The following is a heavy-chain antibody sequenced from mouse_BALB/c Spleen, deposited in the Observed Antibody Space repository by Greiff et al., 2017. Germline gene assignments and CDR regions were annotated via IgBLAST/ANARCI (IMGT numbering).Heavy chain of an antibody. CDR3: ARSGPYGNYIYYAMDY. Sequence: QVHVKQSGAELARPGASVKMSCKASGYTFTSYTMHWVKQRPGQGLEWIGYINPSSGYTNYNQKFKDKATLTADKSSSTAYMQLSSLTSEDSAVYYCARSGPYGNYIYYAMDYWGQGTSVTVSS. V-gene: IGHV1-4*01. CDR2: INPSSGYT. J-gene: IGHJ4*01. CDR1: GYTFTSYT. D-gene: IGHD2-1*01.